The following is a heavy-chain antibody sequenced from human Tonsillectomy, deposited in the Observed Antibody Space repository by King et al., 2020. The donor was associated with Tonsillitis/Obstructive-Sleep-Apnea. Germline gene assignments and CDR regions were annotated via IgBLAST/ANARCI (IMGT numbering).Heavy chain of an antibody. V-gene: IGHV4-34*01. Sequence: VQLQQWGAGLLKPSETLSLTCAVYGGSFSGYYWSWIRQPPGKGLEGIGEINHSGSTTYNPSLKSRVTISVETSKNQFSLKLSSVTAADTAVYYCASSIFGVVIMYYYYYMDVWGKGTTVTVSS. CDR1: GGSFSGYY. CDR3: ASSIFGVVIMYYYYYMDV. J-gene: IGHJ6*03. D-gene: IGHD3-3*01. CDR2: INHSGST.